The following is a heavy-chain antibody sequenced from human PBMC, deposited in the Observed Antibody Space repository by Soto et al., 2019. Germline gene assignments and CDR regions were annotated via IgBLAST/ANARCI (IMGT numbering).Heavy chain of an antibody. J-gene: IGHJ5*02. CDR1: GFIFKNYA. CDR3: AKDPRVVSGIKNWFDP. Sequence: EVQLLESGGGLVQPGESLRLSCAASGFIFKNYAMNWVRQAPGKGLEWVSSVSGGGESTSYANSVKGRFTVSRDNSRNKVFLQMNSLRNEDTAVYYCAKDPRVVSGIKNWFDPWGQGTLVTVS. D-gene: IGHD3-3*01. V-gene: IGHV3-23*01. CDR2: VSGGGEST.